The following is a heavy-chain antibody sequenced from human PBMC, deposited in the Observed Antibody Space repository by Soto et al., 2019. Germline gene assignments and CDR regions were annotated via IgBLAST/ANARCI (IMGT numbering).Heavy chain of an antibody. CDR2: IYYSGST. J-gene: IGHJ6*02. Sequence: ATLSLTCTVSGGSVSSGSYYWSWIRQPPGRGLEWIGYIYYSGSTNYNPSLKSRVTISVDTSKNQFSLKLSSVTAADTAVYYCARAGRYDYYYGMDVWGQGTTVTVSS. V-gene: IGHV4-61*01. CDR3: ARAGRYDYYYGMDV. CDR1: GGSVSSGSYY.